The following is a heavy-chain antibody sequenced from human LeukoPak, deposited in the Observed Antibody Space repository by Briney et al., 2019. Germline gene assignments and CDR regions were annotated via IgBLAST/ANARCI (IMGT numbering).Heavy chain of an antibody. V-gene: IGHV4-30-4*08. D-gene: IGHD1-26*01. CDR3: ARVVLTSYYIDY. CDR1: GGSISSGDYY. J-gene: IGHJ4*02. CDR2: VYYSGST. Sequence: KPSETLSLTCSVSGGSISSGDYYRSWIRQPPGKGLEWIGYVYYSGSTYCNPSLKSRVTISVDTSENQFSLKLSSVTAADTAVYYCARVVLTSYYIDYWGQGTLVTVSS.